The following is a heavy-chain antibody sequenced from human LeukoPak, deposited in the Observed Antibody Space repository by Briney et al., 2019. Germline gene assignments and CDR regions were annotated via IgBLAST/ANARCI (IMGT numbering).Heavy chain of an antibody. CDR1: GFTFSSYG. CDR2: ISYDGSNK. V-gene: IGHV3-30*18. Sequence: GGSLRLSCAASGFTFSSYGMHWVRQAPGKGLEWVAVISYDGSNKYYADSVKGRFTISRDNSKNTLYLQMNSLRAEDTAVYYCAKAPYSGSDPDAFDIWGQGTMVTVSS. CDR3: AKAPYSGSDPDAFDI. J-gene: IGHJ3*02. D-gene: IGHD1-26*01.